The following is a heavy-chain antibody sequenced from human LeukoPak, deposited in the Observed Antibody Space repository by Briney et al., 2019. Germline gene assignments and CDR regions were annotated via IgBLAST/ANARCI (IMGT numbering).Heavy chain of an antibody. CDR2: TYYRSKWYN. D-gene: IGHD2-2*01. Sequence: SQTLSLTCAISGDSVSSNSAAWNWIRQSPSGGLEWLGRTYYRSKWYNHTAVSVKSRITINPDTSKNQCSLQLNSVTPEETAVYYCARARGWGDCSSTSCYEHYYYYMDVWGKGTTVTVSS. CDR1: GDSVSSNSAA. J-gene: IGHJ6*03. CDR3: ARARGWGDCSSTSCYEHYYYYMDV. V-gene: IGHV6-1*01.